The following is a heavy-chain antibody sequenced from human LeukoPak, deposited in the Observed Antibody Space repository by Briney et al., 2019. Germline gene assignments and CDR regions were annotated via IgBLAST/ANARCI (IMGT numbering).Heavy chain of an antibody. CDR2: IDPSDSYT. CDR3: ARHDVAPGGSYYGSGNIYFDY. V-gene: IGHV5-10-1*01. Sequence: GESLRISCKGSGYSFTSYWISWVRQMPGKGLEWMGKIDPSDSYTNYSPSFQGHVTISADKSISTAYLQWSSLKASDTAMYYCARHDVAPGGSYYGSGNIYFDYWGQGTLVTVSS. CDR1: GYSFTSYW. D-gene: IGHD3-10*01. J-gene: IGHJ4*02.